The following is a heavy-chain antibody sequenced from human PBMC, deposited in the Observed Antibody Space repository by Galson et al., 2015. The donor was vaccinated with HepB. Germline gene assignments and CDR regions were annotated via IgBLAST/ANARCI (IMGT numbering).Heavy chain of an antibody. J-gene: IGHJ4*02. V-gene: IGHV3-30-3*01. CDR1: GFTFSSFA. Sequence: SLRLSCAASGFTFSSFAMHWVRQAPGKGLEWVAVISYDGSNKYYADSVKGRFTISRDNSKNTLYLQMNSLRAEDTAVYYCARDPQWLGLPSDYWGQGTLVTVSS. CDR3: ARDPQWLGLPSDY. D-gene: IGHD6-19*01. CDR2: ISYDGSNK.